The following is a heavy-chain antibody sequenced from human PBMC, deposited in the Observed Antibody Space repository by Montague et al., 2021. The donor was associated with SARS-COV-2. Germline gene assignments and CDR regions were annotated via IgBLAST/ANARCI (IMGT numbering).Heavy chain of an antibody. Sequence: SETLSLTCTVSGVSVSDYYWSWIRQPPGKGLEWVGDVLYNKGTNFNPSLKSRVAISVDTSKNQFSLSLTSVTAADTALYYCVRHPHYDGLNGPPDFWDQGTLVTVSS. D-gene: IGHD3-9*01. CDR1: GVSVSDYY. V-gene: IGHV4-59*08. CDR3: VRHPHYDGLNGPPDF. J-gene: IGHJ4*02. CDR2: VLYNKGT.